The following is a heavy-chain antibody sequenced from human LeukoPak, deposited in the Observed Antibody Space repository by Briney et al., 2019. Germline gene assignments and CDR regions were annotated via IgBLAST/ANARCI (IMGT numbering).Heavy chain of an antibody. Sequence: PGGSLRLSCAASGFTFSSYAMHWVRQAPGKGLEWVAVISYDGSNKYYADSVKGRFTISRDNSKNTLYLQMNSLRAEDTAVYYCARDCDGSCYSFYYYYGMDVWGQGTTVTVS. CDR3: ARDCDGSCYSFYYYYGMDV. CDR1: GFTFSSYA. D-gene: IGHD2-15*01. CDR2: ISYDGSNK. J-gene: IGHJ6*02. V-gene: IGHV3-30-3*01.